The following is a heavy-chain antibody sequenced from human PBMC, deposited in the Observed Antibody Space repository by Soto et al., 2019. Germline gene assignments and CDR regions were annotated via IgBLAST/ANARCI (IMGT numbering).Heavy chain of an antibody. CDR3: ARDEGSIAAPRSYYYYGMDV. V-gene: IGHV1-18*01. CDR2: ISAYNGNT. Sequence: AASVKVSCKASGYTFTSYGISWVRQAPGQGLEWMGWISAYNGNTNYAQKLQGRVTMTTDTSTSTAYMELRSLRSDDTAVYYCARDEGSIAAPRSYYYYGMDVWGQGTTVTVSS. J-gene: IGHJ6*02. D-gene: IGHD6-6*01. CDR1: GYTFTSYG.